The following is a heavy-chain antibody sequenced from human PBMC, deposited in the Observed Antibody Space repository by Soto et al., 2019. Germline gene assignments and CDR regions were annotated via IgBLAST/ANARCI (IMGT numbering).Heavy chain of an antibody. V-gene: IGHV1-69*06. CDR3: ARWNNHYFHSNTYFDS. Sequence: QVHLVQSGAEVTKPGSSVKVSCKASGGTFSSYTISWVRQAPGQGLEWMGGIIPIYGSANYAQKFQGRVSITADKSTSTAYMELSRLRSEDTAVYHCARWNNHYFHSNTYFDSWGQGTLVTVSS. CDR2: IIPIYGSA. CDR1: GGTFSSYT. D-gene: IGHD6-13*01. J-gene: IGHJ4*02.